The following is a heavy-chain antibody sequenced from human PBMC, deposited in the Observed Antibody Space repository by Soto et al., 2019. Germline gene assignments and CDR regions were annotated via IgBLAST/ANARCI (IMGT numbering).Heavy chain of an antibody. CDR2: ISYDGSNK. V-gene: IGHV3-30*04. CDR3: ARDRCTPPNWGSGYFDY. Sequence: GESLKISCAASGFTFSSYAMHWVRQAPGKGLEWVAVISYDGSNKYYADSVKGRFTISRDNSKNTLYLQMNSLRAEDTAVYYGARDRCTPPNWGSGYFDYWGQGTLVTVSS. D-gene: IGHD7-27*01. J-gene: IGHJ4*02. CDR1: GFTFSSYA.